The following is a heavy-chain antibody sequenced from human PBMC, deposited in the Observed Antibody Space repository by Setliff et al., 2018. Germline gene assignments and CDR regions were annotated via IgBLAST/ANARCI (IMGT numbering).Heavy chain of an antibody. V-gene: IGHV3-7*01. J-gene: IGHJ4*02. Sequence: GGSLRLSCAASGITFSNYAMSWVRQAPGKGLEWVANIKQDGSEKYYVDSVKGRFTISRDNAKNSLYLQMNSLRAEDTAVYYCARDGGEYWGQGTLVTVSS. CDR1: GITFSNYA. CDR2: IKQDGSEK. D-gene: IGHD3-16*01. CDR3: ARDGGEY.